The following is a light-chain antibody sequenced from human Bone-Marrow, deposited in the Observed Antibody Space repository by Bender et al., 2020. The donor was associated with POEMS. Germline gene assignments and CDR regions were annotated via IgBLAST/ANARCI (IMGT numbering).Light chain of an antibody. CDR2: SSH. CDR1: SSNIGAHA. J-gene: IGLJ3*02. Sequence: QSALTQPPSASGTPGQRVTISCSGGSSNIGAHAVNWYQHLPGTAPKLLIYSSHRRPSEVPDRFSGSRSGTSASPAISGLQSEDEADYYCAVWDDSLNGWVFGGGTKLTVL. CDR3: AVWDDSLNGWV. V-gene: IGLV1-44*01.